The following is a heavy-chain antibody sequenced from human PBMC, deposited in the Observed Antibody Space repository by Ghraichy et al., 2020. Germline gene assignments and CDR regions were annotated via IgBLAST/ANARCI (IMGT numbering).Heavy chain of an antibody. J-gene: IGHJ6*02. D-gene: IGHD1-7*01. V-gene: IGHV3-21*01. Sequence: LSLTCAASGFTFSSYSMNWVRQAPGKGLEWVSSISSSSSYIYYADSVKGRFTISRDNAKNSLYLQMNSLRAEDTAVYYCARDSLELPIAYYYGMDVWGQGTTVTVSS. CDR1: GFTFSSYS. CDR3: ARDSLELPIAYYYGMDV. CDR2: ISSSSSYI.